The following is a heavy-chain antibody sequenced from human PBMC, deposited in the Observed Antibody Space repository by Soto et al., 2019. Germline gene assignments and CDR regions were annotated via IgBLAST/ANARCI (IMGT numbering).Heavy chain of an antibody. CDR1: GFTFDEYA. J-gene: IGHJ4*02. CDR2: ISWNSGSI. D-gene: IGHD6-19*01. V-gene: IGHV3-9*01. Sequence: EVQLVESGGGLVQPGRSLRLSCAASGFTFDEYAMHLVRQAPGKGLEWVSGISWNSGSIGYADSVKGRFTISRDNAKNSMYLQMNSLRAEDTGLYYCAKDKTLSGWYAFDYWGQGTLVTVSS. CDR3: AKDKTLSGWYAFDY.